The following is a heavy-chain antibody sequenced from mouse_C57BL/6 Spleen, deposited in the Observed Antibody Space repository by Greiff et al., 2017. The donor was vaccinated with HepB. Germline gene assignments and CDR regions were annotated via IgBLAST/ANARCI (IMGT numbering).Heavy chain of an antibody. V-gene: IGHV1-69*01. CDR3: ARATRRYFDV. CDR2: IDPSDSYT. J-gene: IGHJ1*03. D-gene: IGHD1-1*01. Sequence: QVQLQQPGAELVMPGASVKLSCKASGYTFTSYWMHWVKQRPGQGLEWIGEIDPSDSYTNYNQKFKGKSTLTVDKSSSTAYMQLSSLTSEDSAVYYSARATRRYFDVWGTGTTVTVSS. CDR1: GYTFTSYW.